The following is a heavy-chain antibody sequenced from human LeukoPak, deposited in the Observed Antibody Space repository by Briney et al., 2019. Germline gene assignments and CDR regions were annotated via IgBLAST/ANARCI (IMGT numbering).Heavy chain of an antibody. CDR1: GFTFSSYA. J-gene: IGHJ4*02. D-gene: IGHD5-18*01. Sequence: PGGSLRLSCAASGFTFSSYAMSWVRQAPGKGLEWVSVISGSGGSTYYADSVKGRFSISRDNSKNILYLQMNSLRAEDTAVYYCARSFRYNSGSDYWGQGTLVTVSP. V-gene: IGHV3-23*01. CDR2: ISGSGGST. CDR3: ARSFRYNSGSDY.